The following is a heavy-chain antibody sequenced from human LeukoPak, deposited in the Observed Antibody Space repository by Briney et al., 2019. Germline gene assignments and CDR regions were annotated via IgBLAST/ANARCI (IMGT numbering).Heavy chain of an antibody. CDR3: ATGRAYLRY. J-gene: IGHJ4*02. CDR1: GYSISSGYY. Sequence: PSETLSLTCTVSGYSISSGYYWGWIRQPPGKGLECIGSMYFNGSTFYNPSLRSRLTISVDTSKNQFSLKLSSVTAADTAVYFCATGRAYLRYWGQGTLVTVSS. V-gene: IGHV4-38-2*02. CDR2: MYFNGST. D-gene: IGHD3-10*01.